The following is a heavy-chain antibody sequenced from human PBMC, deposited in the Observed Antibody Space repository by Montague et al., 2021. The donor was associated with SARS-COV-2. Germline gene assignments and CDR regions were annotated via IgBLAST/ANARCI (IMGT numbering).Heavy chain of an antibody. CDR2: IYYSGST. Sequence: TLSLTCTVSGGSISSGGYYWSWIRQHPGKGLEWIGYIYYSGSTHYNPSLKSRVTISVDTSKNQFSLKLSSVTAADTAVYYCARATRITIFGVVNQFDYWGQGTLVTVSS. V-gene: IGHV4-31*03. D-gene: IGHD3-3*01. CDR3: ARATRITIFGVVNQFDY. J-gene: IGHJ4*02. CDR1: GGSISSGGYY.